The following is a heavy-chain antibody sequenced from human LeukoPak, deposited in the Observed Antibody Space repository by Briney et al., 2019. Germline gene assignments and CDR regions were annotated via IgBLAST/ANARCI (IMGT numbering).Heavy chain of an antibody. V-gene: IGHV3-72*01. CDR3: ARRVFGGNCYYDY. Sequence: PGGSLRLSCAASGFTFSDHYMDWVRQAPGKGLEWVGRIRNKANSYTTDYAASVKGRFTISRDDSKNSLYLQTSSLKTEDTAVYYCARRVFGGNCYYDYWGQGALVTVSS. J-gene: IGHJ4*02. CDR1: GFTFSDHY. CDR2: IRNKANSYTT. D-gene: IGHD4-23*01.